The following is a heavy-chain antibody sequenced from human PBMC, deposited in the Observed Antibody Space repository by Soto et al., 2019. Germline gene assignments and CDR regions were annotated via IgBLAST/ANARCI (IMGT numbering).Heavy chain of an antibody. J-gene: IGHJ3*02. Sequence: SETLSLTCTVSGGSISSYYWSWIRQPPGKGLEWIGYIYYSGSTNYNPSLKSRVTISVDTSKNQFSLKLNSVTAADTAVYYCARYFCGGECQGFDIWGQGTMVTVSS. CDR2: IYYSGST. CDR3: ARYFCGGECQGFDI. V-gene: IGHV4-59*01. CDR1: GGSISSYY. D-gene: IGHD2-21*01.